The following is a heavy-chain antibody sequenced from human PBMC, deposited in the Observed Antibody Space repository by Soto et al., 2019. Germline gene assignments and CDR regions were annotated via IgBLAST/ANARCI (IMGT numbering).Heavy chain of an antibody. CDR2: IFSNDEK. CDR3: ARMVRLVGATYYFDF. J-gene: IGHJ4*02. D-gene: IGHD1-26*01. Sequence: QATLKESGPVLVKPTEPLTLTCTVSGFSLSDVRLGVAWIRQPPGKALEWLSHIFSNDEKSYSTSLKNNLASATATSKSQVVLTMSDMDPVDTATCYCARMVRLVGATYYFDFWGQGTMVTVSS. V-gene: IGHV2-26*01. CDR1: GFSLSDVRLG.